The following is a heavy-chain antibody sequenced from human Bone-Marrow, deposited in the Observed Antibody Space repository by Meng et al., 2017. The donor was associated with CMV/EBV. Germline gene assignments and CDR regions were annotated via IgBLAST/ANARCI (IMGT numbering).Heavy chain of an antibody. J-gene: IGHJ5*02. CDR3: AKSALVRGVITLNWFDP. V-gene: IGHV3-7*01. CDR1: GFSFSSHW. CDR2: IKEDGTLK. Sequence: GESLKIACAASGFSFSSHWLSWVRQVPGKGLEWVANIKEDGTLKYYVESVKGRFTISRDNSKNTLYLQMNSLRAEDTAVYYCAKSALVRGVITLNWFDPWGQGTLVTVSS. D-gene: IGHD3-10*01.